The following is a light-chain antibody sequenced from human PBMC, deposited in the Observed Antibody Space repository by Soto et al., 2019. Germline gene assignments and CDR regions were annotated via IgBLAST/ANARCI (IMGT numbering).Light chain of an antibody. Sequence: FCAAASATNYCIAIQCVSNDYVAWVQQKPGQTPRLLIYSVSSRATGIPDRFSGIGSGTDFTLIIMSLEPAGLAVYYSQEGSTWPPWEFGRGTKVDIK. V-gene: IGKV3D-20*02. CDR1: QCVSNDY. J-gene: IGKJ1*01. CDR2: SVS. CDR3: QEGSTWPPWE.